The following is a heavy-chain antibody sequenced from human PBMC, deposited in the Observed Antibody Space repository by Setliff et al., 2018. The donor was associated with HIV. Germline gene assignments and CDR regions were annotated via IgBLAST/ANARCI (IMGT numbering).Heavy chain of an antibody. Sequence: GGSLRLSCAASGFTFSSYAMNWVRQAHGKGLEWVSVIGGSGGSTYYADSVKGRFTISRENSKNTLYLQMNSLRAEDTAVYYCAKGTYSYDSSGPDYWGQGTLVTVSS. CDR2: IGGSGGST. CDR3: AKGTYSYDSSGPDY. D-gene: IGHD3-22*01. J-gene: IGHJ4*02. CDR1: GFTFSSYA. V-gene: IGHV3-23*01.